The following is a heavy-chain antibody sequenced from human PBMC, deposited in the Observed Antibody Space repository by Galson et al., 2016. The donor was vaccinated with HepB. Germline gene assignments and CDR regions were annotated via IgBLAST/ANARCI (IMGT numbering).Heavy chain of an antibody. V-gene: IGHV6-1*01. Sequence: CAISGDSVSNNNAGWYWIRQSPSRGLECLGRTFYRSNWQNDYADSVNSRISINADTAKNQFSLQLNSVTPEDTAVYYCARSYLLGRGFGWWGQGTLVTVSS. J-gene: IGHJ1*01. CDR2: TFYRSNWQN. D-gene: IGHD7-27*01. CDR1: GDSVSNNNAG. CDR3: ARSYLLGRGFGW.